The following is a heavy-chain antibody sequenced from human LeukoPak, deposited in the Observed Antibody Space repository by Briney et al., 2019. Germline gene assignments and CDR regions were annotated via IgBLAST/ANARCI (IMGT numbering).Heavy chain of an antibody. J-gene: IGHJ4*02. V-gene: IGHV3-11*01. D-gene: IGHD5-12*01. Sequence: PGGSLRLSCAASGFTFSDYYMSWIRQAPGKGLEGVSFISKDGRTVSYADSVKAQFTISRDNSKNSLYLQMNSLTADDTAVYFCARVRGSYSSDYWGQGTLVTVSS. CDR3: ARVRGSYSSDY. CDR1: GFTFSDYY. CDR2: ISKDGRTV.